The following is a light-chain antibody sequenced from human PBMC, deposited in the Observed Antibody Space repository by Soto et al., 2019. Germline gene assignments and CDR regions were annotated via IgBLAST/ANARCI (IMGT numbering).Light chain of an antibody. V-gene: IGLV4-69*01. J-gene: IGLJ2*01. Sequence: QSVLTQSPSASASLGASVKLTCTLSSRHSSYAIAWHQQQPEKGPRYLMKLNSDGRHTKGDGIPDRFSGSSSGTERYLTISSLQSEYEADYYCQTWGTGILVFGGGTNLTVL. CDR2: LNSDGRH. CDR1: SRHSSYA. CDR3: QTWGTGILV.